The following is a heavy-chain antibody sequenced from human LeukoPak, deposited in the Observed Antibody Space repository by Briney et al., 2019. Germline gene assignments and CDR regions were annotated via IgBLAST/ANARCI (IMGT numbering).Heavy chain of an antibody. CDR2: IYYSGST. J-gene: IGHJ3*02. D-gene: IGHD3-22*01. V-gene: IGHV4-39*07. CDR3: ARVMIVVANAFDI. Sequence: SETLSLTCTVSGGSISSSSYYWGWIRQPPGKGLEWIGSIYYSGSTYYDPSLKSRVTISVDTSKNQFSLKLSSVTAADTAVYYCARVMIVVANAFDIWGQGTMITVSS. CDR1: GGSISSSSYY.